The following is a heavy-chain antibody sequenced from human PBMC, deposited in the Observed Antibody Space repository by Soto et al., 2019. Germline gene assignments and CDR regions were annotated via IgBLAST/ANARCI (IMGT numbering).Heavy chain of an antibody. CDR1: GYTFTIDW. D-gene: IGHD4-17*01. V-gene: IGHV5-51*01. J-gene: IGHJ4*02. Sequence: VESLKISCQVSGYTFTIDWIGWVRQMPGKGLEWMGIIYPSDSDTRYSPSFQGQVTISADQSINTAYLQWDSLKASDTAIYYCARPANTVADHFDLWGQGTPVTVSS. CDR3: ARPANTVADHFDL. CDR2: IYPSDSDT.